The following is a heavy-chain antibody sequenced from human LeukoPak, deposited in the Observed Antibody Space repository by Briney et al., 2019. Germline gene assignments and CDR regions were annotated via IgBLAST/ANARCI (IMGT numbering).Heavy chain of an antibody. Sequence: GGSLRPSCAASGFTLTNYWMSWVGQAPGKGLEWVSSISRSGSTKYYADSVKGRFTISRDNAENSLFLQMNSLRAEDTAVYYCARVLRYCSGGNCYSGGLGYRDVWGKGTTVTVSS. CDR2: ISRSGSTK. V-gene: IGHV3-11*01. J-gene: IGHJ6*03. CDR1: GFTLTNYW. CDR3: ARVLRYCSGGNCYSGGLGYRDV. D-gene: IGHD2-15*01.